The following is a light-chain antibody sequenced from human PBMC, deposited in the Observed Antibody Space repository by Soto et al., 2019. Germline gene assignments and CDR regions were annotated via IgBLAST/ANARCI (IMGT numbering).Light chain of an antibody. CDR2: GAS. J-gene: IGKJ2*01. CDR1: QSVSSN. V-gene: IGKV3-15*01. CDR3: QQDTTWPRYT. Sequence: EIVMTQSPATLSVSPGERATLSCRASQSVSSNLAWYQQKPGQAPRLLIYGASTRATGIPARFSGSGSGTEFTLTISSLQSEDFAVYYCQQDTTWPRYTLGQGTKLEIK.